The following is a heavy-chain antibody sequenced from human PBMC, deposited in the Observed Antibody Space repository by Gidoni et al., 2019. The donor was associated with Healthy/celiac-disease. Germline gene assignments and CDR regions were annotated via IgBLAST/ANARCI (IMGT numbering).Heavy chain of an antibody. CDR1: GVTFDAYA. V-gene: IGHV3-9*01. D-gene: IGHD6-13*01. CDR2: ISWNSGSI. CDR3: AKDLSSSWADWYFDL. Sequence: EVQLVESAGGLVQPGSSLRLSCSASGVTFDAYAMHWVRQAPGKGLEWVSGISWNSGSIGYADSVKGRFTSSRDNAKNSLYLQMNSLRAEDTALYYCAKDLSSSWADWYFDLWGRGTLVTVSS. J-gene: IGHJ2*01.